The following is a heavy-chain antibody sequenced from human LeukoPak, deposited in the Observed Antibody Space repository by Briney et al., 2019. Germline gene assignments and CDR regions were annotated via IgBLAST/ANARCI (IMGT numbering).Heavy chain of an antibody. V-gene: IGHV3-74*01. CDR2: IKSDGITT. Sequence: GGSLRLSCAASGFTFTNYWIHWVRQAPGKGLMWISRIKSDGITTNYADSVRGRFTISRDDAKNTLYLQMNNLRAEDTAVYYCVRGGPSTWSWGQGTLVTVSS. D-gene: IGHD2-15*01. J-gene: IGHJ5*02. CDR3: VRGGPSTWS. CDR1: GFTFTNYW.